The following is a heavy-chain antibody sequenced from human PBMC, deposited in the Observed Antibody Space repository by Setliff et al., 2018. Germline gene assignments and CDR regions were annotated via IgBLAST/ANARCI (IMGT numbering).Heavy chain of an antibody. CDR3: ARDFGTGTTFDP. CDR2: IYYSGST. V-gene: IGHV4-31*03. D-gene: IGHD1-7*01. Sequence: PSETLSLTCTVSGGSISSSSYYWGWIRQHPGKGLEWIGYIYYSGSTYYNPSLKSRVTISVDTSKNQFSLKLSSVTAADTAVYYCARDFGTGTTFDPWGQGTLVTVSS. CDR1: GGSISSSSYY. J-gene: IGHJ5*02.